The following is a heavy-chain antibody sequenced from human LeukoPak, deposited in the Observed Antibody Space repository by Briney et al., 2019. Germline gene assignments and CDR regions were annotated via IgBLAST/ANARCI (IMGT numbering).Heavy chain of an antibody. J-gene: IGHJ4*02. D-gene: IGHD3-3*02. Sequence: GGSLRLSCAASGFTFSSYAMHWVRQAPGKGLEWVAVISYDGSNKYYADSVKGRFTISRDNSKNTLYLQMNSLRAEDTAVYYCARDRQISYFDYWGQGTLVTVSS. CDR2: ISYDGSNK. V-gene: IGHV3-30-3*01. CDR3: ARDRQISYFDY. CDR1: GFTFSSYA.